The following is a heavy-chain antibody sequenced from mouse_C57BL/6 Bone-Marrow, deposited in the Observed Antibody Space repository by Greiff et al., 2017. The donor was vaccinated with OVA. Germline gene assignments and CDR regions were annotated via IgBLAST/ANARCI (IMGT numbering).Heavy chain of an antibody. D-gene: IGHD2-4*01. CDR2: IYPGSGST. J-gene: IGHJ2*01. Sequence: QVQLQQPGAELVKPGASVKMSCKASGYTFTSYWITWVKQRPGQGLEWIGDIYPGSGSTNYNEKFKSKATLTVEPSSSTAYMQLSSLTSEDSAVYYCARGDYDYFPDYWGQGTTLTVSS. CDR1: GYTFTSYW. V-gene: IGHV1-55*01. CDR3: ARGDYDYFPDY.